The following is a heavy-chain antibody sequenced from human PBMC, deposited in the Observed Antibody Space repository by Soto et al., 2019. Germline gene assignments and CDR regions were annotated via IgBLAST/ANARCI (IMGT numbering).Heavy chain of an antibody. Sequence: SKTLSRTCAISGAGVSRNSAAWNWIRQSPSRGLEWLGRTYYRSKWYNDYAVSVKSRITINPDTSKNQFSLQLDSVTPEDTAVYYCARAALRFSFPVYYYYGMDVWGQWTTVSGAS. CDR2: TYYRSKWYN. CDR1: GAGVSRNSAA. V-gene: IGHV6-1*01. CDR3: ARAALRFSFPVYYYYGMDV. J-gene: IGHJ6*02. D-gene: IGHD3-3*01.